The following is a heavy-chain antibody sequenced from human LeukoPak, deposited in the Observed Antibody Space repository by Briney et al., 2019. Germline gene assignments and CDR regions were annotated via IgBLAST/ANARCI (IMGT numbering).Heavy chain of an antibody. CDR1: GYSFTSYW. V-gene: IGHV5-51*01. J-gene: IGHJ6*03. Sequence: GESLQISSKGSGYSFTSYWIGWVRQMPGKGLEWMGIIYPGDSDTRYSPSFQGQGTISADKSISTAYLQWSSLKASDTAMYYCARQAHIAAAGTGNYYYYMDVWGKGTTVTVSS. CDR2: IYPGDSDT. CDR3: ARQAHIAAAGTGNYYYYMDV. D-gene: IGHD6-13*01.